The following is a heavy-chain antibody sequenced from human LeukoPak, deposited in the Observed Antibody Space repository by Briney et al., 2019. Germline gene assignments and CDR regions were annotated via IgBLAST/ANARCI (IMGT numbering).Heavy chain of an antibody. CDR1: GGSFCGYY. Sequence: PETLSLTCAVYGGSFCGYYWSWIRHPPGKGPGWSGEINPSGSTTNNTSLKSRDTISVDTSKIQFSLKLSSVTAANTAVYYCASVFHSWYRSGSYYNTKYYYYYMDVWGKGTTVTVSS. V-gene: IGHV4-34*04. D-gene: IGHD3-10*01. CDR3: ASVFHSWYRSGSYYNTKYYYYYMDV. CDR2: INPSGST. J-gene: IGHJ6*03.